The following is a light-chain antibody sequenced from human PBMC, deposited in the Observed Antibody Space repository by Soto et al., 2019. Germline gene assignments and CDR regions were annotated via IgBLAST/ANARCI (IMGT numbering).Light chain of an antibody. CDR1: QSVSSN. J-gene: IGKJ5*01. CDR2: GAS. V-gene: IGKV3-15*01. Sequence: IVMTQSPATLSVSPWERATLSCRASQSVSSNLAWYQQKPGQAPSLLIYGASTRATGVPDRFSGTGSGTEFTLTISSLKSEDYAVYYCQQYKSWPPITFGQGTRLEIK. CDR3: QQYKSWPPIT.